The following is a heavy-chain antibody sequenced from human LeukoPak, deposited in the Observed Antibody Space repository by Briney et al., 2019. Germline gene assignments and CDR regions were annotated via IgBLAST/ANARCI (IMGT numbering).Heavy chain of an antibody. CDR2: IRYDGSNK. CDR3: AKDKRFGEYYLDY. CDR1: GFTFSNYG. D-gene: IGHD3-10*01. V-gene: IGHV3-30*02. Sequence: GGSLRLSCAASGFTFSNYGMHWVRQAPGKGLEWVAFIRYDGSNKYYADSVKDRFTISRDNSKNTMYLQMNSLRPEDTAVYYCAKDKRFGEYYLDYWGQGTLVTVSS. J-gene: IGHJ4*02.